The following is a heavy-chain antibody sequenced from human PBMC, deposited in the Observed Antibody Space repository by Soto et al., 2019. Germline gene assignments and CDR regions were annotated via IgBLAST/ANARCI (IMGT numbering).Heavy chain of an antibody. D-gene: IGHD1-1*01. Sequence: SETLSLTCTVSGASISGYYWSWIRKSAGKGLEWIGRIYATGTTDYDPSLKSRVMMSVDTSKKQFSLKLRSVTAADTAVYYCVRDGTKTLRDWFDPWGQGISVTVS. CDR2: IYATGTT. CDR3: VRDGTKTLRDWFDP. V-gene: IGHV4-4*07. CDR1: GASISGYY. J-gene: IGHJ5*02.